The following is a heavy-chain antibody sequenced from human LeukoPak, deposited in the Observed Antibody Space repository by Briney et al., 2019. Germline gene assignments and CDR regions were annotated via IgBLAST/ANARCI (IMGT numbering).Heavy chain of an antibody. CDR3: ARDLWNSVYGMDV. CDR2: IYSGGST. J-gene: IGHJ6*02. V-gene: IGHV3-66*01. D-gene: IGHD1-7*01. CDR1: GFTFSSYA. Sequence: GGSLRLSCAASGFTFSSYAMSWVRQAPGKGLEWVSAIYSGGSTYYADSVKGRFTISRDNSKNTLYLQMNSLRAEDTAVYYCARDLWNSVYGMDVWGQGTTVTVSS.